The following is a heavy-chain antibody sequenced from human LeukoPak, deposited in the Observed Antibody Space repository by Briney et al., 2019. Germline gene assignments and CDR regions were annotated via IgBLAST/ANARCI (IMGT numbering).Heavy chain of an antibody. D-gene: IGHD6-19*01. V-gene: IGHV5-51*01. CDR2: MYPGDSDT. CDR1: GYSFTNYW. Sequence: GESLKISCKGSGYSFTNYWIGWVRQMPGKGLEWMGIMYPGDSDTRYSPSFQGQVTISADKSIGTAYLQWSSLKASDTAMYYCARHGMGLDYYYGMDVWGQGTTVTVSS. J-gene: IGHJ6*02. CDR3: ARHGMGLDYYYGMDV.